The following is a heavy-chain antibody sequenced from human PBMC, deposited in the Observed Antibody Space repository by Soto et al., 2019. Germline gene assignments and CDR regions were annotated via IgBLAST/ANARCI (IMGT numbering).Heavy chain of an antibody. CDR3: ARGTSSSYYGYYGMGV. V-gene: IGHV4-59*01. J-gene: IGHJ6*02. D-gene: IGHD3-22*01. Sequence: LSLTCTVSGGSISSYYWSWVRQSPQKGLEWIGYIYYTYDSGSTNYNPSLKSRVTISVDTSKNQFSLKLSSVTAADTAVYYCARGTSSSYYGYYGMGVWGQGTTVTVSS. CDR2: IYYTYDSGST. CDR1: GGSISSYY.